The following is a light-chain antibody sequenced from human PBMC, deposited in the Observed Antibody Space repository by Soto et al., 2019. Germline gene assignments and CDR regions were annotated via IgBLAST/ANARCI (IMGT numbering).Light chain of an antibody. Sequence: EIVMTQSPATLSVCPGERATLSCRASQSVSSNLAWYQQKPGQAPRLLIYGASTRATGIPARFSGSGSGTEFTLTISSLQSEDFAVYYCQQYNNWPRTLGQGTKVNIK. J-gene: IGKJ1*01. CDR1: QSVSSN. CDR3: QQYNNWPRT. V-gene: IGKV3-15*01. CDR2: GAS.